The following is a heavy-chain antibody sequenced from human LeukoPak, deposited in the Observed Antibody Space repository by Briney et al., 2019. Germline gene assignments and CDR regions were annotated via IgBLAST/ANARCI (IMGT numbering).Heavy chain of an antibody. CDR1: GGSISSYY. CDR2: IYTSGST. D-gene: IGHD3-22*01. CDR3: ARGIRSYYYDSSGYYNWFDP. V-gene: IGHV4-4*07. J-gene: IGHJ5*02. Sequence: PSETLPLTCTVSGGSISSYYWSWIRQPAGKGLEWIGRIYTSGSTNYNPSLKSRVTMSIDTSKNQFSLKLSSVTAADTAVYYCARGIRSYYYDSSGYYNWFDPWGQGTLVTVSS.